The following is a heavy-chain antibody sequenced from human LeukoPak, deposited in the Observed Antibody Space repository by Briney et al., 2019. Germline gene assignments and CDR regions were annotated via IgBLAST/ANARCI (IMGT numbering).Heavy chain of an antibody. CDR3: AKGGILIRAPPIDS. J-gene: IGHJ4*02. Sequence: ASVKVSCKASGYSFTDYGISWVRQAPGQGLEWMGWISAYNGNTKYAQILQGRVTMTTDTSTSTAYMDLRSLRSDDTAVYYCAKGGILIRAPPIDSGAQEPLVPVSS. CDR1: GYSFTDYG. CDR2: ISAYNGNT. V-gene: IGHV1-18*01. D-gene: IGHD3-16*01.